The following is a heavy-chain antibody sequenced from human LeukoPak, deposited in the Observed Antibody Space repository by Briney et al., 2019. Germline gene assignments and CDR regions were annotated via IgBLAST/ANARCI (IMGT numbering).Heavy chain of an antibody. CDR2: IYPGDSAT. CDR3: ARMGTVYYYYYMDV. CDR1: GYSFTSYW. V-gene: IGHV5-51*01. J-gene: IGHJ6*03. Sequence: PGESLKISGKGCGYSFTSYWIGWVRQMPGKGLKRMGIIYPGDSATRDSPSFQGQVTISADKSISTAYLQWSSLKASDTAMYYCARMGTVYYYYYMDVWGKGTTVTVSS. D-gene: IGHD4-17*01.